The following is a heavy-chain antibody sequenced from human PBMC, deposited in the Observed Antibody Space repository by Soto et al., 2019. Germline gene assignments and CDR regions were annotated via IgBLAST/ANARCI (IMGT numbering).Heavy chain of an antibody. V-gene: IGHV3-23*01. J-gene: IGHJ6*02. D-gene: IGHD3-16*02. CDR1: GFTLKNYV. Sequence: EVQLLESGGGLVQPGGSLRLSCAGSGFTLKNYVMNWVRQAPGKGLEWVSAISGSGYITDYADSVKGRFTISSDNSNNRLYLQLNSLRAEDTAVYFCAKVLDRSMEVWGQGTTVTVSS. CDR3: AKVLDRSMEV. CDR2: ISGSGYIT.